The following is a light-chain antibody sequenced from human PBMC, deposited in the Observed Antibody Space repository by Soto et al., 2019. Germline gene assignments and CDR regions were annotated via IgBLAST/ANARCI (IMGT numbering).Light chain of an antibody. CDR2: GAS. J-gene: IGKJ5*01. CDR1: QSVSSSY. V-gene: IGKV3-20*01. CDR3: QQYESSPIT. Sequence: EIVLTQSPGTLSLSPGERATLSCRASQSVSSSYLAWYQQKPGQAPRLLIYGASSRATGIPDRFSGSGSGTDFTLTISRLEPEDFAVYFCQQYESSPITFGQGTRLEI.